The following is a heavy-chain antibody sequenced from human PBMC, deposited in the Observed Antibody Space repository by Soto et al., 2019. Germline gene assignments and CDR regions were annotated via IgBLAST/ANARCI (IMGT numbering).Heavy chain of an antibody. D-gene: IGHD5-18*01. V-gene: IGHV3-21*01. Sequence: EVQLVESGGGLVKPGGSLRLSCAASGFTFSSYSMNWVRQAPGKGLEWVSYISSTSSYIYYADSVKGRFTISRDNAKNSLYLQMNSLRAEDTAVYYCAISGYSYGRNWFDPWGQGTLVTVSS. J-gene: IGHJ5*02. CDR2: ISSTSSYI. CDR3: AISGYSYGRNWFDP. CDR1: GFTFSSYS.